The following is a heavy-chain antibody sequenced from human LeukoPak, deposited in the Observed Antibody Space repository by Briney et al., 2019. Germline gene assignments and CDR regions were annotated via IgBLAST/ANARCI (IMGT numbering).Heavy chain of an antibody. J-gene: IGHJ6*02. CDR2: IYSGGST. D-gene: IGHD3-22*01. Sequence: GGSLRLSSAASAFTVSSNYMSWVRQAPGKGVVWVSVIYSGGSTYYADSLKGRFTISRENSETAQYLQMNSLRGGDTAVYYCARGTYYCDSSGYYAYYYYGMDVWGQGTTGTVSS. V-gene: IGHV3-66*01. CDR1: AFTVSSNY. CDR3: ARGTYYCDSSGYYAYYYYGMDV.